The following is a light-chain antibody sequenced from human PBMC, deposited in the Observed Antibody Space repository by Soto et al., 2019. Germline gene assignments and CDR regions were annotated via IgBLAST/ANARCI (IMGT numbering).Light chain of an antibody. J-gene: IGLJ2*01. V-gene: IGLV2-14*01. CDR1: SSDVGGYNY. Sequence: QSALTQPATVSGYPGQSITISCTGTSSDVGGYNYDSWYQQHPGKAPKLMIYEVSNRPSGVSNRFSGSKSGNTTSLTISGLQADDEADYYCSSYTSSSTPLFGGGTKLTVL. CDR2: EVS. CDR3: SSYTSSSTPL.